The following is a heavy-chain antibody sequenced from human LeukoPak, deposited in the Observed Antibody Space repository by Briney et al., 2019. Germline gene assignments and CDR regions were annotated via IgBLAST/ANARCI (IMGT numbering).Heavy chain of an antibody. D-gene: IGHD5-12*01. V-gene: IGHV3-53*01. CDR1: GFTVSNNY. J-gene: IGHJ4*02. CDR2: SYSDSNT. Sequence: GGSLRLSCTASGFTVSNNYMSWVRQAPGKGLEWVSISYSDSNTNYADSVKGRFTISRDTSQNTLSLQMNSLRAEDTAVYYCATRPDGNDVPYFDYWGQGTLVTVSS. CDR3: ATRPDGNDVPYFDY.